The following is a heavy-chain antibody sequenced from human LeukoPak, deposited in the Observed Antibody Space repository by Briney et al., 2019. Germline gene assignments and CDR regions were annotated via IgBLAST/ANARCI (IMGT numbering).Heavy chain of an antibody. J-gene: IGHJ5*02. CDR1: GGSISNYY. CDR2: IYYSGST. V-gene: IGHV4-59*12. Sequence: SETLSLTCTVSGGSISNYYWSWVRQPPGKGLEWLGYIYYSGSTNYNPSLKSRVTISVDTSKNQFSLKLSSVTAADTAVYYCARDTYGGNPGVNNCFAPWGQGTLVTVSS. CDR3: ARDTYGGNPGVNNCFAP. D-gene: IGHD4-23*01.